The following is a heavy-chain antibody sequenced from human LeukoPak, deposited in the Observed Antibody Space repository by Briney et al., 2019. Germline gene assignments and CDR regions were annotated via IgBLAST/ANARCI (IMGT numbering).Heavy chain of an antibody. CDR1: GGSISGYY. V-gene: IGHV4-34*01. Sequence: SETLSLTCTVSGGSISGYYWSWIRQPPGKGLEWIGEINHSGSTNYNPSLKSRVTISVDTSKNQFSLKLSSVTAADTAVYYCARGISSGYQRWGQGTLVTVSS. CDR2: INHSGST. CDR3: ARGISSGYQR. D-gene: IGHD3-22*01. J-gene: IGHJ4*02.